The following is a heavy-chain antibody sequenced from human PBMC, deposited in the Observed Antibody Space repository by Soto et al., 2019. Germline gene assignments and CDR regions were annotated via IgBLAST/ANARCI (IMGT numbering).Heavy chain of an antibody. Sequence: PSETLSLTCAVSGGSISSSNWWSWVRQPPGKGLEWIGEIYHSGSTNYNPSLKSRVTISVDKSKNQFSLKLSSVTAADTAVYYCARGPRTDDYGEYELDHWGQGTLVTVSS. CDR2: IYHSGST. CDR1: GGSISSSNW. D-gene: IGHD4-17*01. CDR3: ARGPRTDDYGEYELDH. J-gene: IGHJ4*02. V-gene: IGHV4-4*02.